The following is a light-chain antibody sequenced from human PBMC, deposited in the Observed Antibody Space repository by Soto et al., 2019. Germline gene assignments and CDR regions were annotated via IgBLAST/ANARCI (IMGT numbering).Light chain of an antibody. J-gene: IGKJ3*01. Sequence: DIQLTQSPSFLSASEGDRVTITCRASQGIHVFLAWYQHKPGKAPRLLIDSASTLQSGVPSRFSGSRSGTEFTLTISSLQPEDIATYYCQQLNNYPLTFGPGTKVDIK. V-gene: IGKV1-9*01. CDR3: QQLNNYPLT. CDR2: SAS. CDR1: QGIHVF.